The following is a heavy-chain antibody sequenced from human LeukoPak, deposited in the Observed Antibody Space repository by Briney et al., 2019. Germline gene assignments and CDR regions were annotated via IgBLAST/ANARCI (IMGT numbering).Heavy chain of an antibody. Sequence: PGGSLRLSCAASGFTFSSYWMSWVRQAPGKGLEWVANIKQDGSEKYYVDSVKGRFTISRDNSKNTLYLQMNSLRAEDTAVYYCARALRYASPGASDYWGQGTLVTVSS. CDR2: IKQDGSEK. D-gene: IGHD2-2*01. J-gene: IGHJ4*02. V-gene: IGHV3-7*01. CDR3: ARALRYASPGASDY. CDR1: GFTFSSYW.